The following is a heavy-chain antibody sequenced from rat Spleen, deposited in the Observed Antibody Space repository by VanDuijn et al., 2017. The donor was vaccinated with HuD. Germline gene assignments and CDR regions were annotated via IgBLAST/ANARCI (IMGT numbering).Heavy chain of an antibody. CDR3: ASLGGDGWFAY. D-gene: IGHD1-1*01. CDR1: GFSLTSDG. V-gene: IGHV2S12*01. CDR2: VSSGGNT. J-gene: IGHJ3*01. Sequence: QVQLKESGPGLVQPSQTLSLTCTVSGFSLTSDGVSWVRQPPGKGLEWIAAVSSGGNTYYDSTLKSRLSISRDTSKSQVFLEMNSLQTEDTGTYYCASLGGDGWFAYWGQGTLVTVSS.